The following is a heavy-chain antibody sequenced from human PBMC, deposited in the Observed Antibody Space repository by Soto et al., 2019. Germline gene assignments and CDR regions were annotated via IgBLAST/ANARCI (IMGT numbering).Heavy chain of an antibody. CDR1: GYTFTSYG. CDR3: ARYGSGWYYYYYGMDV. CDR2: ISAYNGNT. V-gene: IGHV1-18*01. D-gene: IGHD6-19*01. Sequence: QVQLVQSGAEVKKPGASVKVSCKASGYTFTSYGISWVRQAPGQGLEWMGWISAYNGNTNYAQKLQGRVTMTTDTSTSTAYMELRSLRSDYTAVYYCARYGSGWYYYYYGMDVWGQGTTVTVSS. J-gene: IGHJ6*02.